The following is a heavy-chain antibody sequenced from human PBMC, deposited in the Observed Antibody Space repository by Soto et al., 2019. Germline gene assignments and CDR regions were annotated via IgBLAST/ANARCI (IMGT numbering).Heavy chain of an antibody. Sequence: QVQLVQSGAEVKKPGASVKVSCKASGYTFTSYAMHWVRQAPGQRLEWMGWINAGNGNTKYSQKFQGRVTITRDTSASTAYMELSSLRSEDTAVYYCARASSSWWRDEWYFDLWGRGTLVTVSS. D-gene: IGHD6-13*01. V-gene: IGHV1-3*01. CDR3: ARASSSWWRDEWYFDL. CDR1: GYTFTSYA. J-gene: IGHJ2*01. CDR2: INAGNGNT.